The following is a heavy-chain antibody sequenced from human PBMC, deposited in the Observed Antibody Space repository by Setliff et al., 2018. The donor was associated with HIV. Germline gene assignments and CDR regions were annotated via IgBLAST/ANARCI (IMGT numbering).Heavy chain of an antibody. D-gene: IGHD1-26*01. Sequence: GGSLRLSCAASGFIFSSYEMNWVRQAPGKGLEWVSYSSSSGYSTNYADSVKGRLTMSRDNAKNLLYLQMNSLRAEDTAVYHCTTASGRYYSFDIWGQGTMVTV. CDR2: SSSSGYST. CDR1: GFIFSSYE. V-gene: IGHV3-48*03. J-gene: IGHJ3*02. CDR3: TTASGRYYSFDI.